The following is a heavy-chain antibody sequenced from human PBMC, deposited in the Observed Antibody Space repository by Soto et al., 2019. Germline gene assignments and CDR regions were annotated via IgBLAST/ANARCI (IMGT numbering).Heavy chain of an antibody. D-gene: IGHD5-12*01. V-gene: IGHV4-34*01. CDR3: ARDLNIVATANERLVVWYFDL. CDR1: GGSFSGYY. CDR2: INHSGST. J-gene: IGHJ2*01. Sequence: QVQLQQWGAGLLKPSETLSLTCAVYGGSFSGYYWSWIRQPPGKGLEWIGEINHSGSTNYNPSLKSRVTISVDTSKNQFSLKLSSVTAADTAVYYCARDLNIVATANERLVVWYFDLWGRGTLVTVSS.